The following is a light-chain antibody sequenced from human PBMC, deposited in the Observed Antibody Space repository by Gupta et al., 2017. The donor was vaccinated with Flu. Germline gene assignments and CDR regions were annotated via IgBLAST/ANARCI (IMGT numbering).Light chain of an antibody. CDR2: PTS. CDR1: QDITGY. J-gene: IGKJ4*01. CDR3: QQPNSYPLT. V-gene: IGKV1-9*01. Sequence: PSFLSASVGARVTITCRASQDITGYLVWYYQKPGKAPELLIHPTSPLQSGVPSRFSGSGSGTEFTLTISSLQPEDFATYSCQQPNSYPLTFGGGTKVEIK.